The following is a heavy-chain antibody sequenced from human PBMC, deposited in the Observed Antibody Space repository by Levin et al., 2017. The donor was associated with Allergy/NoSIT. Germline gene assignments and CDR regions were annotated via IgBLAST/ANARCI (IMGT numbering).Heavy chain of an antibody. CDR1: GGSISSSSYY. D-gene: IGHD6-19*01. CDR3: VVAGPNRGRYFDY. J-gene: IGHJ4*02. CDR2: IYYSGST. Sequence: SETLSLTCTVSGGSISSSSYYWGWIRQPPGKGLEWIGSIYYSGSTYYNPSLKSRVTISVDTSKNQFSLKLSSVTAADTAVYYCVVAGPNRGRYFDYWGQGTLVTVSS. V-gene: IGHV4-39*01.